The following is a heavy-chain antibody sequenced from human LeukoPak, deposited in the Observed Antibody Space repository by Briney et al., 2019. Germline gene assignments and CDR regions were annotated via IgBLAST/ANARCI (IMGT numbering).Heavy chain of an antibody. CDR1: GGTFSSYA. V-gene: IGHV1-69*01. CDR2: IIPIFGTA. Sequence: SVKVSCMASGGTFSSYAISWVRQAPGQGLEWMGGIIPIFGTANYAQKFQGRVTITADESTSTAYMELSSLRSEDTAVYYCARLGIAAARIDYWGQGPLVTVSS. CDR3: ARLGIAAARIDY. J-gene: IGHJ4*02. D-gene: IGHD6-13*01.